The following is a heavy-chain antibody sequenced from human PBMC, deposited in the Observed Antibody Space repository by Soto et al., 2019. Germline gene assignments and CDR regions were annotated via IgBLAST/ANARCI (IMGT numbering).Heavy chain of an antibody. Sequence: PGESLRISCQCSGYRFTSYLISWVRQMPGKGLEWMGRIDPSDSYTNYSPSFQGHVTISADKSISTAYLQWSSLKASDTAMYYCARGYCSSTSCYADYYCGMDVWGQGTTVTVSS. CDR1: GYRFTSYL. V-gene: IGHV5-10-1*01. D-gene: IGHD2-2*01. CDR3: ARGYCSSTSCYADYYCGMDV. CDR2: IDPSDSYT. J-gene: IGHJ6*02.